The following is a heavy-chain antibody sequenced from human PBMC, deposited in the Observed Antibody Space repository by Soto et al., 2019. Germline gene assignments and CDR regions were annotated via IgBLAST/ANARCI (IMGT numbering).Heavy chain of an antibody. D-gene: IGHD6-13*01. V-gene: IGHV4-31*03. CDR2: IYYSGST. CDR3: ARDWAAAGPFDY. CDR1: GGSISSGGYY. Sequence: QVQLQESGPGLVKPSQTLSLTCTVSGGSISSGGYYWTWIRQHPGKGLEWIGYIYYSGSTYYNPSLKSRVTISVDTSKNQFSLKLSSVTAADTAVYYCARDWAAAGPFDYWGQGTLVTVSS. J-gene: IGHJ4*02.